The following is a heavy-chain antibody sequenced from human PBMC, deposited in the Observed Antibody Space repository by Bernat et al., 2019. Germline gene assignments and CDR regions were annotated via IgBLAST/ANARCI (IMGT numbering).Heavy chain of an antibody. Sequence: EVQLVESGGGLVQPGRSLRLSCTASGFTFSSYAMSWVRQAPGKGLEWVSAISGSGGSTYYADSVKGRFTISRDNSKNTLYLQMNSLRAEDTAVYYGAKIPNPTVTSPHDYWGQGTLVTVSS. CDR2: ISGSGGST. J-gene: IGHJ4*02. D-gene: IGHD4-17*01. V-gene: IGHV3-23*04. CDR3: AKIPNPTVTSPHDY. CDR1: GFTFSSYA.